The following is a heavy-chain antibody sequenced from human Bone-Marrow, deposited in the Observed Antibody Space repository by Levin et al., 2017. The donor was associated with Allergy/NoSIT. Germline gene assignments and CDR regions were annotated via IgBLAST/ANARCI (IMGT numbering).Heavy chain of an antibody. CDR1: GASITSGDHY. CDR2: IYYSGSP. V-gene: IGHV4-30-4*01. D-gene: IGHD3-10*01. J-gene: IGHJ4*02. CDR3: ASLSYYYGAGTHPDEDY. Sequence: SETLSLTCSVSGASITSGDHYWSWIRQSPGKGLEWIGYIYYSGSPYYNPSLMTRITISLDPSKNHFSLKLRSVTVADTAGYYCASLSYYYGAGTHPDEDYWGQGALVIVSS.